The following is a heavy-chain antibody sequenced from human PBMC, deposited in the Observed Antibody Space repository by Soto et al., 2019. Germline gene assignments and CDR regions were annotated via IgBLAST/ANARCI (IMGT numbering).Heavy chain of an antibody. CDR1: GDSISSGYY. J-gene: IGHJ5*02. CDR2: IYHSGTT. D-gene: IGHD6-6*01. V-gene: IGHV4-38-2*01. CDR3: ARGRRGIAARPSSNWFDP. Sequence: SETLSLTCAFSGDSISSGYYWAWIRQPPGKGLEWIGSIYHSGTTYYNPSLKSRVTISVDTSKNQFSLKLSSVTAADTAVYHCARGRRGIAARPSSNWFDPWGQGTLVTVSS.